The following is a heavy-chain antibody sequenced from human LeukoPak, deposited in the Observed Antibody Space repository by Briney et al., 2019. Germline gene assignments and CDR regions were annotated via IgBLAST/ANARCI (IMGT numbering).Heavy chain of an antibody. CDR3: AKIGVIGNWYYDV. D-gene: IGHD3-10*01. Sequence: GGSLRLSCAASGFSFSSHGMSWVRQAPWKGPEWVSSISSGSDYTFYADSVKGRFTISRDNSKNTLYLQMNSLRAGDTAIYHCAKIGVIGNWYYDVWGRGTLVTVSS. J-gene: IGHJ2*01. CDR1: GFSFSSHG. CDR2: ISSGSDYT. V-gene: IGHV3-23*01.